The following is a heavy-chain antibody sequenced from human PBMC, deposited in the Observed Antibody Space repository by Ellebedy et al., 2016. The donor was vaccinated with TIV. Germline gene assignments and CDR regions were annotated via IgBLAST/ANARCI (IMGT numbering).Heavy chain of an antibody. CDR3: ARVNLRGSYSNAFDY. CDR2: ISAYTGDT. J-gene: IGHJ4*02. V-gene: IGHV1-18*01. Sequence: ASVKVSCKASGYAFGSYGISWVRQAPGQGLEWMGWISAYTGDTEFAQKMQGRVTLTTDSSTNIAYMELRSLRSDDTAVYYCARVNLRGSYSNAFDYWGQGTLVTVSS. D-gene: IGHD1-26*01. CDR1: GYAFGSYG.